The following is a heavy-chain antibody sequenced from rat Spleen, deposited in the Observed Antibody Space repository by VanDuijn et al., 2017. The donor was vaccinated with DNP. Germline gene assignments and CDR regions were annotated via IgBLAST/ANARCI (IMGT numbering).Heavy chain of an antibody. CDR1: GFSLTTYH. CDR2: IQSGGNT. CDR3: ATWGSFYFDY. V-gene: IGHV2-27*01. D-gene: IGHD1-7*01. Sequence: QVQLKESGPGLVQPSQTLSLTCTVSGFSLTTYHVHWVRQPPGKGLEWMGRIQSGGNTDYNLALKSRLSISRDTSKSQVFLKMNSVQTEDTAMYFCATWGSFYFDYWGQGVMATVSS. J-gene: IGHJ2*01.